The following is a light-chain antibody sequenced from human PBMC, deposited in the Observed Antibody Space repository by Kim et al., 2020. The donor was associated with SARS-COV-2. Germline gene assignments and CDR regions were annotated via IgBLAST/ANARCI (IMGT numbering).Light chain of an antibody. CDR1: SSDIGKYNY. J-gene: IGLJ1*01. CDR2: DVN. V-gene: IGLV2-14*03. Sequence: GQCVTISCAGSSSDIGKYNYVSWYQQRPGDAPKLIIYDVNNRPSGASSRFSGSKSGNTASLTVSGLQAADEADYYCRSFTSSYTYVFGTGTKVTVL. CDR3: RSFTSSYTYV.